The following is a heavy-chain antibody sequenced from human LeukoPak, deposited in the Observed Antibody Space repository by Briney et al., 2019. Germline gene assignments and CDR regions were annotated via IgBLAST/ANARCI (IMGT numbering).Heavy chain of an antibody. CDR3: ARAPYYDFWSGYYKVDNIDY. V-gene: IGHV1-2*02. CDR2: INPNSGGT. CDR1: GYTFTGYY. Sequence: RASVKVSCRASGYTFTGYYMHWVRQAPGQGLEWMGWINPNSGGTNYAQKFQGRVTMTRDTSISTAYMELSRLRSDDTAVYYCARAPYYDFWSGYYKVDNIDYWGQGTLVTVSS. D-gene: IGHD3-3*01. J-gene: IGHJ4*02.